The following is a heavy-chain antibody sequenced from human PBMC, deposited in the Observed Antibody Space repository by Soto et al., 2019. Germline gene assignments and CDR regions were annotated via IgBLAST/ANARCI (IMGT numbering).Heavy chain of an antibody. J-gene: IGHJ5*02. V-gene: IGHV4-59*12. CDR2: VYYSGGT. CDR3: ARDDYDFWSGYHNWLDP. D-gene: IGHD3-3*01. Sequence: SETLSLTCTVSGGSINSYFWGWIRQPPGKGLEWIGYVYYSGGTKYNPSLKSRVTISVDAPKNQFSLKLSSVTAADTAVYYCARDDYDFWSGYHNWLDPWGQGTLVTVSS. CDR1: GGSINSYF.